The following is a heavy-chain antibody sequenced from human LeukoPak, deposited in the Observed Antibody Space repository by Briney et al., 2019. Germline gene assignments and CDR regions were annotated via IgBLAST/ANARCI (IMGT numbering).Heavy chain of an antibody. J-gene: IGHJ6*03. V-gene: IGHV3-7*01. Sequence: GGSLRLSCAASGFTFSSYGMNWVRQAPGKGLEWVANMKQDGGETYYVDSVKGRFTISRDNAKNSLYLQMNSLRAEDTAVYYCARDAFSYYYYYMVVWGKGTTVTVSS. CDR1: GFTFSSYG. CDR2: MKQDGGET. CDR3: ARDAFSYYYYYMVV.